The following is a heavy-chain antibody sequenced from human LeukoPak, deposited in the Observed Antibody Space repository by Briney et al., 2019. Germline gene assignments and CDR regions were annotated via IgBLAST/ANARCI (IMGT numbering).Heavy chain of an antibody. CDR2: IYYSGST. V-gene: IGHV4-39*01. D-gene: IGHD6-19*01. Sequence: SETLSLTCTVSGGSISSSSYYWGWIRQPPGKGLEWIGSIYYSGSTYYNPSLKSRVTISVDTSKNQFSLKLSSVTAADTAVYYCARHPAQWLVSFGFDYWGQGTLVTVSS. CDR1: GGSISSSSYY. CDR3: ARHPAQWLVSFGFDY. J-gene: IGHJ4*02.